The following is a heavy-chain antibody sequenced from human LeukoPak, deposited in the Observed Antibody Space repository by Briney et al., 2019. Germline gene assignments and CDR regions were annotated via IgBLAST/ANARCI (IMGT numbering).Heavy chain of an antibody. CDR1: GYTFTSYD. V-gene: IGHV1-8*01. J-gene: IGHJ5*02. Sequence: ASVKVSCKASGYTFTSYDINWVRQATGQGLEWMGWMNPNSGNTGYAQKFQGRVTMTRNTSISTAYMELSSLRSEDTAVYYCAREGSSSSGSDPWGQGTLVTVPS. CDR2: MNPNSGNT. CDR3: AREGSSSSGSDP. D-gene: IGHD6-13*01.